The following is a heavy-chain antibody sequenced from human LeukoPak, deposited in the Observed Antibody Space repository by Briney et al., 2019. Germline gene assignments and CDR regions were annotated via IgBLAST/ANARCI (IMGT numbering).Heavy chain of an antibody. CDR3: ARNGPDHGDYYDS. D-gene: IGHD4-17*01. CDR2: IKDDGSET. Sequence: GGSLRLSCAASGFTFSNYWMNWVRQTPGKGLEWVANIKDDGSETYCVDSVKGRFTISRDNAKNSLYLQLNNLRAEDTAVYYCARNGPDHGDYYDSWGQGTLVTVSS. CDR1: GFTFSNYW. J-gene: IGHJ4*02. V-gene: IGHV3-7*01.